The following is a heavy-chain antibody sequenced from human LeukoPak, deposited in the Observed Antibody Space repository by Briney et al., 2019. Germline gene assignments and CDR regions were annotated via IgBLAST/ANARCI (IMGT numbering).Heavy chain of an antibody. CDR1: GFTFSRFR. D-gene: IGHD3-16*01. CDR3: ASSWGSAIDF. CDR2: INQDGSDL. V-gene: IGHV3-7*01. J-gene: IGHJ4*02. Sequence: GRSLRLSCAASGFTFSRFRMSWVRQPPGKGLEWVANINQDGSDLYYVDSVKGRFTVSTDSGKNSLYLQMNSLRAEDTAVYYCASSWGSAIDFWGQGTLVTVSS.